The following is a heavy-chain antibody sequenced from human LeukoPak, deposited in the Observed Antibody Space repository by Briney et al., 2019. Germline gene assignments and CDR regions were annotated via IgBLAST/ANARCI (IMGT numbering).Heavy chain of an antibody. CDR3: GASSGSYNSDAFDI. V-gene: IGHV3-21*04. D-gene: IGHD3-10*01. CDR2: IRTSRSYI. CDR1: GFTYSSYH. Sequence: GGSLRLSCVVTGFTYSSYHMNWVRQAPGKGLEWVSSIRTSRSYIYYADSVTGRFILYRDKDKNSLYLQTNSQRDDDTDVYYCGASSGSYNSDAFDIWGKGTMVTVSS. J-gene: IGHJ3*02.